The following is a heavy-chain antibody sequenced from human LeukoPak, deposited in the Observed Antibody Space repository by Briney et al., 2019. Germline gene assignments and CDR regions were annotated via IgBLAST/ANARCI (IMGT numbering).Heavy chain of an antibody. CDR2: IYPADSDI. CDR3: ARQEYCSGGSCYTWFDP. D-gene: IGHD2-15*01. V-gene: IGHV5-51*01. Sequence: GESLKISCKGSGYSINNYWIGWVRQMPGKGLEWMGTIYPADSDIRYSPSFQGQVTISADKSISTAYLQWSSLKASDTAMYYCARQEYCSGGSCYTWFDPWGQGTLVTVSS. CDR1: GYSINNYW. J-gene: IGHJ5*02.